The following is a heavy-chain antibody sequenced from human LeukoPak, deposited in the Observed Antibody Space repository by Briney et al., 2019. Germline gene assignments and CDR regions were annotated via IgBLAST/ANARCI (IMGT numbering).Heavy chain of an antibody. V-gene: IGHV4-59*11. J-gene: IGHJ4*02. CDR3: ARDRVPAALHFDY. CDR1: GGSISSHY. Sequence: SETLSLTCTVSGGSISSHYWSWIRQPPGKGLEWIGCIYYSGSTNYNPSLKSRITISVDTSKNQFSLKLSSVTAADTAVYYCARDRVPAALHFDYWGQGTLITVSS. D-gene: IGHD2-2*01. CDR2: IYYSGST.